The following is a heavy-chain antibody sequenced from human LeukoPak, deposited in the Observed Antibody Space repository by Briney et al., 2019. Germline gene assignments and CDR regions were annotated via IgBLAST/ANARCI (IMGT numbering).Heavy chain of an antibody. CDR1: GGSIRSYY. CDR3: ARGTIAAAGFDY. D-gene: IGHD6-13*01. CDR2: IYYSGST. V-gene: IGHV4-59*08. Sequence: SETLSLTCTVSGGSIRSYYWSWIRQPPGKGLEWIAYIYYSGSTNYNPSLKSRVTISVDTSKNQFSLKLSSVTAADTAVYYCARGTIAAAGFDYWGQGTLVTVSS. J-gene: IGHJ4*02.